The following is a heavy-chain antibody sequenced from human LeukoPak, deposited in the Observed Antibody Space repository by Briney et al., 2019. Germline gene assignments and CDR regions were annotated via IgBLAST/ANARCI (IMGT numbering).Heavy chain of an antibody. CDR3: ARETQWLR. D-gene: IGHD6-19*01. V-gene: IGHV3-21*06. J-gene: IGHJ4*02. CDR1: GFTFSSYS. CDR2: ISSSSSYI. Sequence: PGGSLRLSCAASGFTFSSYSMNWVRQAPGKGLEWVSSISSSSSYIYYADSVKGRFTVSRDNAKDSLYLQMNSLRVEDTAVYYCARETQWLRWGQGTLVTVSS.